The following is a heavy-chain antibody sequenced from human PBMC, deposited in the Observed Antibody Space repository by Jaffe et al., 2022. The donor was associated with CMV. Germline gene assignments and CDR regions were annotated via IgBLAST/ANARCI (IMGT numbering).Heavy chain of an antibody. J-gene: IGHJ3*02. V-gene: IGHV4-34*01. CDR1: GGSFSGYY. Sequence: QVQLQQWGAGLLKPSETLSLTCAVYGGSFSGYYWSWIRQPPGKGLEWIGEINHSGSTNYNPSLKSRVTISVDTSKNQFSLKLSSVTAADTAVYYCARGVGLLRYFDWLSPIYAFDIWGQGTMVTVSS. CDR2: INHSGST. CDR3: ARGVGLLRYFDWLSPIYAFDI. D-gene: IGHD3-9*01.